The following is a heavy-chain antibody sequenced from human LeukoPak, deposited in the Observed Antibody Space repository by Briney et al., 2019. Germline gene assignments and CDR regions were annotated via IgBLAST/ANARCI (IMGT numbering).Heavy chain of an antibody. D-gene: IGHD4-17*01. CDR1: GGSISSYY. J-gene: IGHJ4*02. Sequence: SETLSLTCTVSGGSISSYYWSWIRQPPGKGLEWVGYIYYSGSTNYNPSLKSRVTISVDTSKNQFSLKLSSVTAADTAVYYCARRTAGDLIDYWGQGTLVTVSS. V-gene: IGHV4-59*08. CDR2: IYYSGST. CDR3: ARRTAGDLIDY.